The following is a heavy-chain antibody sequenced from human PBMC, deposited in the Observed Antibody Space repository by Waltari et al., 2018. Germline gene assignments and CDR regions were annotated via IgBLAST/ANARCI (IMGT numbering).Heavy chain of an antibody. Sequence: EVQLVESGGGLVQPGGSLRLSCAASGFTFSSYSMNWVRQAPGKGLEWGSYISSSSSTIYYADSVKGRFTISRDNAKNSLYLQMNSLRAEDTAVYYCARPKSGSYYGHFDYWGQGTLVTVSS. V-gene: IGHV3-48*04. CDR2: ISSSSSTI. CDR1: GFTFSSYS. J-gene: IGHJ4*02. CDR3: ARPKSGSYYGHFDY. D-gene: IGHD1-26*01.